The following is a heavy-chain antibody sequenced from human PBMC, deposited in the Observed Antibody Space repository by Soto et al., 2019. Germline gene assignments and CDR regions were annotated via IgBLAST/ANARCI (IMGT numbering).Heavy chain of an antibody. Sequence: QVQLVQSGAEVKKPWSSVKVSCKDSGGTFSIYAISWLRQAPGQGGEWMGWSIPIFGTANYAQKFQDRVKITADESTSTAYMELSRLRSEDTAVYYCARDRAAVVVPAAAPDFDYWGRGTLVTVSS. V-gene: IGHV1-69*01. CDR3: ARDRAAVVVPAAAPDFDY. J-gene: IGHJ4*02. CDR2: SIPIFGTA. D-gene: IGHD2-2*01. CDR1: GGTFSIYA.